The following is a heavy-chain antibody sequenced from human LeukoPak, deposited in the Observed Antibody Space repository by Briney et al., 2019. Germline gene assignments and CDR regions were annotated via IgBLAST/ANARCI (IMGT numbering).Heavy chain of an antibody. D-gene: IGHD2-2*02. Sequence: SETLSLTCTVSVGSISSYYWSWIRQPPGKGLEWIGYIYYSGSTNYNPSLKSRVTISVDTSKNQFSLKLSSVTAADTAVYYCAREGGRYCSSTSCYTGYYYMDVWGKGTTVTVSS. V-gene: IGHV4-59*01. CDR2: IYYSGST. CDR3: AREGGRYCSSTSCYTGYYYMDV. J-gene: IGHJ6*03. CDR1: VGSISSYY.